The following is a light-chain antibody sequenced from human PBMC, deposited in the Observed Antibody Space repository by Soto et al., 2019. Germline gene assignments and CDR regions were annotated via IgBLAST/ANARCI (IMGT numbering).Light chain of an antibody. J-gene: IGKJ2*01. Sequence: DIQMTQSPSSLSASVGDRVTITCRASQSISGWLAWYQQKSGKAPKLLIYEASTLESGVPSRFSGSGSGTEFTLTVNSLQPADFATYYCQQYNIYPYTFGQGNKLEIK. CDR2: EAS. CDR1: QSISGW. V-gene: IGKV1-5*03. CDR3: QQYNIYPYT.